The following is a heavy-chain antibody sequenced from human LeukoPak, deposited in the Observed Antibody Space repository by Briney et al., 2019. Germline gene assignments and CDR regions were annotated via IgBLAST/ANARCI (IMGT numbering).Heavy chain of an antibody. D-gene: IGHD3-10*01. J-gene: IGHJ4*02. CDR2: IYSDGT. CDR3: ARHYYAGSGTYRPFDY. Sequence: SETLSLTCTVSGGXISSTNYYWGWIRQPPGKGLEWIGSIYSDGTYYNPSLKSRIAMSVDTSKNQFSLSLRSVTATDTAVYYCARHYYAGSGTYRPFDYWGQGTLVTVAS. CDR1: GGXISSTNYY. V-gene: IGHV4-39*01.